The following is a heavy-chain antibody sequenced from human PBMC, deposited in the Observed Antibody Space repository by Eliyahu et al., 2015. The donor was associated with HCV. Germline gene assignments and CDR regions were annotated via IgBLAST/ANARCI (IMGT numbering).Heavy chain of an antibody. D-gene: IGHD3-22*01. CDR2: XYYSGST. J-gene: IGHJ4*02. CDR1: GGSISXXY. V-gene: IGHV4-59*01. CDR3: ARDSGRVVDYDSSGYVYYFDY. Sequence: QVQLQESGPGLVKPSETLSLTCTVSGGSISXXYXXWIRQPPGKGXEWIGYXYYSGSTNYNPSLKSRVTISVDTSKNQFSLKLSSVTAADTAVYYCARDSGRVVDYDSSGYVYYFDYWGQGTLVTVSS.